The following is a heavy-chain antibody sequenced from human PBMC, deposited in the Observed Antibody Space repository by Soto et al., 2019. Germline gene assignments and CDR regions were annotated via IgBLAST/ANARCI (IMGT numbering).Heavy chain of an antibody. CDR3: VRGGAPAALSWVDP. D-gene: IGHD6-25*01. V-gene: IGHV1-18*01. CDR2: ISAYNGDT. Sequence: QVQLVQSGVEVKKPGASVKVSCKASGYTFTNYGISWVRQAPGQGLEWMGWISAYNGDTDYAQKLQGRITLTTDTPTTTAYMELRSLTSEDTAVYYCVRGGAPAALSWVDPWGQGTLVTVSS. J-gene: IGHJ5*02. CDR1: GYTFTNYG.